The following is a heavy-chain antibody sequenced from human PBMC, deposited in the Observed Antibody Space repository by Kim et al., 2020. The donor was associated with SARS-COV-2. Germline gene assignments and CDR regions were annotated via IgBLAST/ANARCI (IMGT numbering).Heavy chain of an antibody. CDR1: GFTFSDYY. D-gene: IGHD6-19*01. J-gene: IGHJ4*02. V-gene: IGHV3-11*01. Sequence: GGSLRLSCAASGFTFSDYYMSWIRQAPGKGLEWVSYISSSGSTIYYADSVKGRFTISRDNAKNSLYLQMNSLRAEDTAVYYCARDRSGWYYERYYFDYWGQGTLVTVSS. CDR3: ARDRSGWYYERYYFDY. CDR2: ISSSGSTI.